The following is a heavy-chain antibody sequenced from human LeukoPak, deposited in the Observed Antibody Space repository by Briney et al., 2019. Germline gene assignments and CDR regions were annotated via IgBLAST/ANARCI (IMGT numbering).Heavy chain of an antibody. CDR1: GYTFTSYA. CDR3: ARVSDDSGWNFAY. D-gene: IGHD6-19*01. J-gene: IGHJ4*02. Sequence: ASVKVSCKASGYTFTSYAIHWVRQAPGQRLEWMGWINAGNGNRKYSQKFQDRVTITREPSATTAYMELNSLTSEDTAVYYCARVSDDSGWNFAYWGQGTLVTVSS. V-gene: IGHV1-3*01. CDR2: INAGNGNR.